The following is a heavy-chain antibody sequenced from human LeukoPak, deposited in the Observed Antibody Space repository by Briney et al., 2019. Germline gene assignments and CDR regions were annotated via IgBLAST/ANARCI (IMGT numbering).Heavy chain of an antibody. CDR2: ISWNSGSI. D-gene: IGHD3-9*01. Sequence: GGSLGLSGAASGLTFDDFAMHWVRQAPGKGLEWVSGISWNSGSIGYADSVKGRFTISRDNSKNTLSVQMNSLRVQDTAVYYCVRDADWSFDYWGQGTLLTVSS. CDR3: VRDADWSFDY. V-gene: IGHV3-9*01. J-gene: IGHJ4*02. CDR1: GLTFDDFA.